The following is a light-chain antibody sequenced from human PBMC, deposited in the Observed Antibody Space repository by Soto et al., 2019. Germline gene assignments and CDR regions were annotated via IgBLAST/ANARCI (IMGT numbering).Light chain of an antibody. CDR3: QSYDSSRRGSV. CDR2: GNS. Sequence: QSVLTQPPLVSGAPGQRVTISCTGSSSNIGAGYDVHWYQQLPGTAPKLLIYGNSNRPSGVPDRFSGSKSGTSASLAITGLQAEDEADYYCQSYDSSRRGSVFGGGTKLTVL. J-gene: IGLJ2*01. V-gene: IGLV1-40*01. CDR1: SSNIGAGYD.